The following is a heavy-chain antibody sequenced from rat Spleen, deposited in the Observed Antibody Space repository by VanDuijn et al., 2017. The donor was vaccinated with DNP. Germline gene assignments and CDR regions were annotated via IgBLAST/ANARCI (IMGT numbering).Heavy chain of an antibody. CDR2: MWSGGSK. Sequence: EVQLQESGPGLVQPSQTLSLTCTVSGFSLTDYSVHWFRQPPGIGLEWMGVMWSGGSKAYNSAIKSRLSLRRDTSKSQVFLKMNSLQTEDTAIYFCTRTGSYKSGYYFDYWGQGIMVTASS. CDR3: TRTGSYKSGYYFDY. J-gene: IGHJ2*01. CDR1: GFSLTDYS. D-gene: IGHD4-3*01. V-gene: IGHV2S63*01.